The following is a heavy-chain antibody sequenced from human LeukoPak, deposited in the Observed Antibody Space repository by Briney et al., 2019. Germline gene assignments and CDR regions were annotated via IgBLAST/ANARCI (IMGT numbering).Heavy chain of an antibody. J-gene: IGHJ4*02. CDR1: GFTFGDYA. D-gene: IGHD2-8*01. CDR3: TRANCVNGVCYHFDY. V-gene: IGHV3-49*04. Sequence: GGSLRLSCTASGFTFGDYAMSWVRPAPGKGLEGVGFIRKKGFGGTTEYAASVKGRFTISRDDSKSIAYLQMNSLKTEDTAVYYCTRANCVNGVCYHFDYWGQGTLVTVSS. CDR2: IRKKGFGGTT.